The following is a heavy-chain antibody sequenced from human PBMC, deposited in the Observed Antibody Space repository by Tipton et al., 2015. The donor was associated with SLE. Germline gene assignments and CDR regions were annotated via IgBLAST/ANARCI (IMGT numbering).Heavy chain of an antibody. D-gene: IGHD5-24*01. Sequence: TLSLTCTVSGGSITNYYWGWIRQPAGKGLEWIGHIHPSGATNNNPPLKSRVTISLDTSKNQFSLKLSSVTAADTAVYYCARALNNGWRLGDRFDPWGQGTLVTVSS. CDR3: ARALNNGWRLGDRFDP. J-gene: IGHJ5*02. CDR2: IHPSGAT. CDR1: GGSITNYY. V-gene: IGHV4-4*08.